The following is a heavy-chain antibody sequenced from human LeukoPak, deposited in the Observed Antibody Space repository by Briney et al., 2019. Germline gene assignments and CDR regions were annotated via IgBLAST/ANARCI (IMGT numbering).Heavy chain of an antibody. J-gene: IGHJ6*03. V-gene: IGHV4-38-2*02. CDR3: ARANGWYYYMDV. D-gene: IGHD2-8*01. Sequence: SETLSLTCTVSGYSISSGYYWGWIRQPPGKGLEWIGSIYHSGSTYYNPSLKSRVTISVDTSKNQFSLKLSSVTAADTAVYYCARANGWYYYMDVWGKGTTVTISS. CDR2: IYHSGST. CDR1: GYSISSGYY.